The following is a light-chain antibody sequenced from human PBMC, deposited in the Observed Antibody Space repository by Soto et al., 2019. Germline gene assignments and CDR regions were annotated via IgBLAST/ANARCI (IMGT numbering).Light chain of an antibody. V-gene: IGKV1-12*02. J-gene: IGKJ3*01. Sequence: DIQMAQSPSSVSASVGDRVTITCRASQNINTWLAWYQQKPGKAPKLLISAASSLETGVPSRFSGSGSGTDFTLTISSLQPEDFATYYCQLANTVPFTFGPGTRVDVK. CDR2: AAS. CDR1: QNINTW. CDR3: QLANTVPFT.